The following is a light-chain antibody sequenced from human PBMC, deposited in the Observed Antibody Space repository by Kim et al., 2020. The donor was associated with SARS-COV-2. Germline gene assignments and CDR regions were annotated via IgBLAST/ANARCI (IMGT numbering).Light chain of an antibody. V-gene: IGKV3-20*01. CDR3: QEYATSLLS. CDR2: ASS. CDR1: QSVTSNY. J-gene: IGKJ4*01. Sequence: SPGERATLSCRASQSVTSNYLAWYQQKPGQAPRLLFYASSTRATGIPDRFSGSGSGTDFTLSISGLEPEDSAVYYCQEYATSLLSFGGGTKVDIK.